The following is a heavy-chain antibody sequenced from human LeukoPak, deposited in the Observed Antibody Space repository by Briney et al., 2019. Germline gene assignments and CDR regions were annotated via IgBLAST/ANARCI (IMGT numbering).Heavy chain of an antibody. D-gene: IGHD3-9*01. CDR1: GGSFSGYY. Sequence: SETLSLTCAVYGGSFSGYYWSWIRQPPGKGLEWIGEINHSGSTNYNPSLKSRVTISVDTSKNQFSLKLSSVTAADTAVYYCARLLRYPLERVFDYWGQGTLVTVSS. V-gene: IGHV4-34*01. J-gene: IGHJ4*02. CDR3: ARLLRYPLERVFDY. CDR2: INHSGST.